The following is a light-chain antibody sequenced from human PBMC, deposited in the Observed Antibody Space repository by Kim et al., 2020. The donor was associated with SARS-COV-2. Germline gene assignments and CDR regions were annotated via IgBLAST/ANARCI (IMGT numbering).Light chain of an antibody. J-gene: IGKJ1*01. V-gene: IGKV2-30*02. CDR3: MQGTHWPPWT. Sequence: DVVMTQSPLSLPVTLGQPASISCRSSQSLVHSDGNTYLNWFQQRPGQSPRRLIYKVSNRDSGVPDRFSGSGSGTDFTLKIRRVEDEDVGVYYCMQGTHWPPWTFGQGTKVDIK. CDR1: QSLVHSDGNTY. CDR2: KVS.